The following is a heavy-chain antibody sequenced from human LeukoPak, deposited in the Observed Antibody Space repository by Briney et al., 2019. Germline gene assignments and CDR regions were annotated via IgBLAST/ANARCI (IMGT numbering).Heavy chain of an antibody. D-gene: IGHD3-10*01. CDR2: IYYSGST. CDR1: GGSVSSGSYY. V-gene: IGHV4-61*01. Sequence: SETLSLTCTVSGGSVSSGSYYWSWIRQPPGKGLEWIGYIYYSGSTNYNPSLKSRVTISVDTSKNQFSLKLSSVTAADTAVYYCASTRFGVETHWGQGTLVTVSS. CDR3: ASTRFGVETH. J-gene: IGHJ4*02.